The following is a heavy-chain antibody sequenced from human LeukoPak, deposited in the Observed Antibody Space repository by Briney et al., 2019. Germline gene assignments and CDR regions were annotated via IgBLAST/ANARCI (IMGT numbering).Heavy chain of an antibody. Sequence: GASVTVSSTASGYTFTGSYMHWVRQAPGQGLEWMGWISVYNGNTKYAQKVQGRVTMTTDTSTGTAYMELRSLRSDETPLYYCARGYSYGSDYYYGMDVWGQGTTVTVSS. CDR1: GYTFTGSY. CDR3: ARGYSYGSDYYYGMDV. V-gene: IGHV1-18*04. CDR2: ISVYNGNT. D-gene: IGHD5-18*01. J-gene: IGHJ6*02.